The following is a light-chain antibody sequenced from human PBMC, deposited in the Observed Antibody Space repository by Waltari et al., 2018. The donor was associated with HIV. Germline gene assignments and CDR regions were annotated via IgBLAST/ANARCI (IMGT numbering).Light chain of an antibody. CDR1: SSNIVADYS. CDR3: QSYDSSLSGSRV. V-gene: IGLV1-40*01. CDR2: NT. Sequence: QSVLPPPPSVSGAPGPRVTISCTGHSSNIVADYSVHWYQQLQGTAPKRLIYNTNRPSGVPDRFSGSKSGTSASLAITGLRAEDEAYYFCQSYDSSLSGSRVFGGGTKLTVL. J-gene: IGLJ3*02.